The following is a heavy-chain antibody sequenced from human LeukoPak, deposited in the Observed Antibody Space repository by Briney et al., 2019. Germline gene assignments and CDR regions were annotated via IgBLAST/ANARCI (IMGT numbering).Heavy chain of an antibody. J-gene: IGHJ4*02. Sequence: GGSLRLSCAASGFTFSSYAMHWVRQAPGKGLEWVAVISYDGSNKYYADSVKGRFTISRDNSKNTLYLQMNSLRAEDTAVYYCAREVDTAMVTDYWGQGTLVTVSS. V-gene: IGHV3-30-3*01. CDR3: AREVDTAMVTDY. CDR1: GFTFSSYA. CDR2: ISYDGSNK. D-gene: IGHD5-18*01.